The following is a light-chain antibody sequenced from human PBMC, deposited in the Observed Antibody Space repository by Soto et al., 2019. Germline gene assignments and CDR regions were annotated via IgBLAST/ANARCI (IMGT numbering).Light chain of an antibody. J-gene: IGKJ4*01. CDR3: QQRSVWPST. CDR1: QSVSSY. CDR2: DAS. Sequence: EIVLTQSPATLSLSPGERAALSCRASQSVSSYLAWYQQKPGQAPRLLIYDASKRAPGIPARFTGSGSGTHFTLTISGPEPDDFAVYCCQQRSVWPSTFGGGTKVEI. V-gene: IGKV3-11*01.